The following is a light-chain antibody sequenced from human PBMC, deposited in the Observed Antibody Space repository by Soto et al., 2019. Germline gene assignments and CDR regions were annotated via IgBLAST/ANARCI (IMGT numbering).Light chain of an antibody. Sequence: QSALTQPASVSGSPGQSITISCTGTSSDVGSYNLVSWYQQHPGKAPKLMIYQVSKRPSGVSNRFSGSKSGNTASLTISGLQAEGEADYYCCSYAGSSTFYVFGTGT. CDR1: SSDVGSYNL. J-gene: IGLJ1*01. CDR3: CSYAGSSTFYV. CDR2: QVS. V-gene: IGLV2-23*02.